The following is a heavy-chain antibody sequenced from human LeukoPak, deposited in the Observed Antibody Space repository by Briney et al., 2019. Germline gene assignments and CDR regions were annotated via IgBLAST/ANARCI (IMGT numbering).Heavy chain of an antibody. Sequence: GGSLRLSCAASGFTGSHNYMSWVRQAPGKGLEWVSAISGSGGSTYYADSVKGRFTISRDNSKNTLYLQMNSLRAEDTAVYYCAKDLSAVRGVISFDYWGQGTLVTVSS. CDR2: ISGSGGST. D-gene: IGHD3-10*01. J-gene: IGHJ4*02. V-gene: IGHV3-23*01. CDR1: GFTGSHNY. CDR3: AKDLSAVRGVISFDY.